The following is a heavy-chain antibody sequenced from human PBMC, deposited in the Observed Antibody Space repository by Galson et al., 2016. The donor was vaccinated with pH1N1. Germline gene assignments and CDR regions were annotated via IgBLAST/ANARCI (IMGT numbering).Heavy chain of an antibody. J-gene: IGHJ4*02. CDR2: MNQDGNKK. D-gene: IGHD4-17*01. CDR3: ARCDYHDVDLDRFYFDY. CDR1: GFTLSSYW. V-gene: IGHV3-7*01. Sequence: SLRLSCAASGFTLSSYWMSWVRQAPGKGLEWVANMNQDGNKKYYVDSVKGRFIISRDYSKNSVYLQMNSLSAEDTAVYYCARCDYHDVDLDRFYFDYWGQVTLVTVSS.